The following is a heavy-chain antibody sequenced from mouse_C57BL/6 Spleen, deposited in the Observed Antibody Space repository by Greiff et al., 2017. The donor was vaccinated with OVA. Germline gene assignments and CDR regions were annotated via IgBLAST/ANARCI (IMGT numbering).Heavy chain of an antibody. CDR3: ARDYYGSKYLDY. J-gene: IGHJ2*01. D-gene: IGHD1-1*01. CDR2: IYPGDGDT. CDR1: GYAFSSSW. V-gene: IGHV1-82*01. Sequence: VKLQESGPELVKPGASVKISCKASGYAFSSSWMHWVKQRPGKGLEWIGRIYPGDGDTNYNGKFKGKATLTADKSSSTAYLQLSSLTSEDSAVYLCARDYYGSKYLDYWGQGTTLTVSS.